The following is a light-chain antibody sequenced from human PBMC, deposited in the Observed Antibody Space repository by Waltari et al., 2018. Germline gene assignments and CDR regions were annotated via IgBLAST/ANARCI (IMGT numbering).Light chain of an antibody. CDR3: CSYAGRYTNYV. CDR1: RRDVGAYDY. Sequence: QSALTQPRSVSGSPGQSVTIPCTGTRRDVGAYDYVSWYQQPPGKAPKLITYDVPERPSGVPDRFSGSKSDNKASLTISGLQADDEADYYCCSYAGRYTNYVFGSGTKVTVL. V-gene: IGLV2-11*01. J-gene: IGLJ1*01. CDR2: DVP.